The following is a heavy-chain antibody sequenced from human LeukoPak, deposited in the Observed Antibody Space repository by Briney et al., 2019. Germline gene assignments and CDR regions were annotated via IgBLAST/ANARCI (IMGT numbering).Heavy chain of an antibody. CDR3: ARVTLYTGLSHYRGP. V-gene: IGHV4-39*07. J-gene: IGHJ5*02. CDR2: IYYSGTS. D-gene: IGHD3-10*01. Sequence: PSETLSLTCTVSGGSITISSCYWGWVRPPPGKGLAWIGNIYYSGTSKYNPYIKIRVTISVDNSHYKLYLRLSSVTAADTALYYCARVTLYTGLSHYRGPGVQG. CDR1: GGSITISSCY.